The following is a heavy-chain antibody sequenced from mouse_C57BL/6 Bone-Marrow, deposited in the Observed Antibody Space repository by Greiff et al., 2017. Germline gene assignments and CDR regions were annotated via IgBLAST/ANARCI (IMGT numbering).Heavy chain of an antibody. CDR2: ISGGGGNT. D-gene: IGHD1-1*01. CDR1: GFTFSSYT. CDR3: SRQVTTVLATKYFDV. J-gene: IGHJ1*03. Sequence: EVQVVESGGGLVKPGGSLKLSCAASGFTFSSYTLSWVRPTPEKRLQWVAAISGGGGNTYYPDSVKGRFTISRDNDKNILYLQMSSLRSEDTALYYCSRQVTTVLATKYFDVWGTGTTVTVSS. V-gene: IGHV5-9*01.